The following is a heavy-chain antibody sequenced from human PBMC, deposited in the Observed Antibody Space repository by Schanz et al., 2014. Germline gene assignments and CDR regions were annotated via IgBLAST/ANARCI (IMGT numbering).Heavy chain of an antibody. CDR1: GFRFDDYA. D-gene: IGHD2-2*01. CDR2: MSWNVGSL. Sequence: EVQLVESGGGLVQPGRSLRLSCVASGFRFDDYAMHWVRQAPGKGLEWVSGMSWNVGSLGYGDSVKGRFTISRDNAKNALYLQINSLRDEHTTLYYCASDTAQSCIGASCFAYFQHWGQGALVTVSS. J-gene: IGHJ1*01. CDR3: ASDTAQSCIGASCFAYFQH. V-gene: IGHV3-9*01.